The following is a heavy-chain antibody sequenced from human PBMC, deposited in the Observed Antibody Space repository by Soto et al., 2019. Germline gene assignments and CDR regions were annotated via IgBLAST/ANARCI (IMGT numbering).Heavy chain of an antibody. D-gene: IGHD2-2*01. Sequence: GGSLRLSCAASGFTFSNAWLSWVRQAPGKGLEWVGRIKSKTDGGTTDYAAPVKGRFTISRDDSKNTLYLQMNSLKTEDTAVYYCTTVWVVPAPYYYYYYGMDVWGQGTTVTVSS. CDR2: IKSKTDGGTT. J-gene: IGHJ6*02. V-gene: IGHV3-15*01. CDR3: TTVWVVPAPYYYYYYGMDV. CDR1: GFTFSNAW.